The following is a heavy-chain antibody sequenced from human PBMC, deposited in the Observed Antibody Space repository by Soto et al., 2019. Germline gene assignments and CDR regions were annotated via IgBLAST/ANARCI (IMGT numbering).Heavy chain of an antibody. CDR3: AKESGSYGGPFDY. Sequence: PGGSLRLSCAASGFTFSSYSMNWVRQAPGKGLEWVSSISSSSGYTYYADSVKGRFTISRDNAKNSLYLQMNSLRAEDTAVYYCAKESGSYGGPFDYWGQGTLVTVSS. V-gene: IGHV3-21*01. J-gene: IGHJ4*02. D-gene: IGHD1-26*01. CDR2: ISSSSGYT. CDR1: GFTFSSYS.